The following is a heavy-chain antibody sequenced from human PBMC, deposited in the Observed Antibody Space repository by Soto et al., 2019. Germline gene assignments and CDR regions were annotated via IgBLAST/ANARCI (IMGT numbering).Heavy chain of an antibody. J-gene: IGHJ4*02. D-gene: IGHD3-3*01. CDR2: IYYNGRT. V-gene: IGHV4-59*01. CDR1: GGSISTFY. CDR3: ARDGSGYDFWSGPYFFGY. Sequence: SETLSLTWTVSGGSISTFYWSWIRQPPGKGLEWIGYIYYNGRTNYNPSLESRVTISLDTSKSQFSLKLSSVSAADTAVYYCARDGSGYDFWSGPYFFGYWGPGTLVTVSS.